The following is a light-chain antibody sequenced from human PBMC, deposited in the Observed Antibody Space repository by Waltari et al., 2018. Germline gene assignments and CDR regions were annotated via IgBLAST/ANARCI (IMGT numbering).Light chain of an antibody. CDR2: GVA. CDR1: QTAGSSY. CDR3: QQYETSPWT. J-gene: IGKJ1*01. Sequence: EIVLTQTPGTLSLSHGERATLSCRASQTAGSSYLTWYQQKPGQDPRLLMYGVASRAAGFPDRFSGSGSGTVFTLTINRLEPEDSAVYYCQQYETSPWTFGQGTKVEIK. V-gene: IGKV3-20*01.